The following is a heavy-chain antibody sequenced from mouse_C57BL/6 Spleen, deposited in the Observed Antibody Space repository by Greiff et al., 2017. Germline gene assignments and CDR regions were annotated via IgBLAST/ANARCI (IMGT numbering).Heavy chain of an antibody. CDR1: GYAFSSSW. Sequence: QVQLQQSGPELVKPGASVKISCKASGYAFSSSWMNWVKQRPGKGLEWIGRIYPGDGDTNSNGNFTGKAPLTADKSSSTAYMQLSSLTSEDSAVYFCAREGNYGNWYFDVWGTGTTVTVSS. D-gene: IGHD2-1*01. J-gene: IGHJ1*03. CDR3: AREGNYGNWYFDV. CDR2: IYPGDGDT. V-gene: IGHV1-82*01.